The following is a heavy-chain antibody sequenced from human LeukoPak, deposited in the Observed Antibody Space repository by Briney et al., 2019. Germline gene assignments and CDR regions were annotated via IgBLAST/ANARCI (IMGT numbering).Heavy chain of an antibody. CDR3: TRGGYDILTGYRAAFDV. J-gene: IGHJ3*01. V-gene: IGHV4-59*01. D-gene: IGHD3-9*01. Sequence: PSETLSLTCTVSGGSISSYYWTWIRQTPGKGLEWIGYIYYSGSTNYNPSLKSRVTISIDTSKNQFSLKLSSVTAADTAVYYCTRGGYDILTGYRAAFDVWGQGTMVTVSS. CDR1: GGSISSYY. CDR2: IYYSGST.